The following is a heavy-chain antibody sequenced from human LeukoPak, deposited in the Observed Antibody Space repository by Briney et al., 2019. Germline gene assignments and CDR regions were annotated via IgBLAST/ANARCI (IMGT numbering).Heavy chain of an antibody. CDR2: LSGNGDLR. Sequence: PSETLSLTCAVYGGSFSDYYWTWIRQPPGKGLEWVSGLSGNGDLRHYADSVKGRFTISRDNSKNTLYLQMNSLRAEDTAVYYCAKLYYYDSSGYYYFDYWGQGTLVTVSS. D-gene: IGHD3-22*01. J-gene: IGHJ4*02. CDR3: AKLYYYDSSGYYYFDY. CDR1: GGSFSDYY. V-gene: IGHV3-23*01.